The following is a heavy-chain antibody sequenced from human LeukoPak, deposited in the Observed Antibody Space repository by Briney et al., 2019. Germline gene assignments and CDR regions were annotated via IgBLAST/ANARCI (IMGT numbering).Heavy chain of an antibody. V-gene: IGHV1-46*01. CDR1: GYTFTTYH. J-gene: IGHJ4*02. CDR2: INPSGGST. CDR3: AKDFRRDLQWMVPYYFDY. D-gene: IGHD6-19*01. Sequence: GASVKVSCKASGYTFTTYHMHWVRQAPGQGLEWMGIINPSGGSTSYAQKFQGRVTMTRDTSTSTVYMELSSLRSEDTAVYYCAKDFRRDLQWMVPYYFDYWGQGTLLTVSS.